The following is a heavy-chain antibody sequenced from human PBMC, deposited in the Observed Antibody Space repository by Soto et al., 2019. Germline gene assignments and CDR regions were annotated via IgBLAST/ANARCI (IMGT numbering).Heavy chain of an antibody. CDR1: GYTFTSYG. J-gene: IGHJ4*02. Sequence: QVQLVQSGAEVKKPGASVKVSCKASGYTFTSYGISWVRQAPGQGLEWMGWISAYNGNTNYAQKLQGRVTMTTDTSPRTAYMELRSRRPDDTAVYYCARNSPRYCSGGSCYGYWGQGTLVTVSS. CDR2: ISAYNGNT. CDR3: ARNSPRYCSGGSCYGY. V-gene: IGHV1-18*01. D-gene: IGHD2-15*01.